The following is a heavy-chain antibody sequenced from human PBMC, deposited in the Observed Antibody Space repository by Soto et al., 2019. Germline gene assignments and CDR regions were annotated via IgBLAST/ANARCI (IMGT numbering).Heavy chain of an antibody. D-gene: IGHD3-3*01. J-gene: IGHJ6*02. CDR1: GGTFSSYA. V-gene: IGHV1-69*13. Sequence: SVKVSCKASGGTFSSYAISWVRQAPGQGLEWMGGIIPIFGTANYAQKFQGRVTITADESTSTAYMELSSLRSEDTAVYYCARSEPLLTIFGVVTHTDPIHYYYGMDVWGQGTKVTVSS. CDR2: IIPIFGTA. CDR3: ARSEPLLTIFGVVTHTDPIHYYYGMDV.